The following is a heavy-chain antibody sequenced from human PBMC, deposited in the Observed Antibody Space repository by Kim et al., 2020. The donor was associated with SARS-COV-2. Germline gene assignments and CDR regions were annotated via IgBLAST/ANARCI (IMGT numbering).Heavy chain of an antibody. D-gene: IGHD6-13*01. Sequence: GGSLRLSCAASGFTFSGSAMHWVRQASGKGLEWVGRIRSKANSYATAYAASVKGRFTISRDDSKNTAYLQMNSLKTEDTAVYYCTRHVVRNVRSSWSEYNGFDPWGQGTLVTVSS. V-gene: IGHV3-73*01. J-gene: IGHJ5*02. CDR2: IRSKANSYAT. CDR3: TRHVVRNVRSSWSEYNGFDP. CDR1: GFTFSGSA.